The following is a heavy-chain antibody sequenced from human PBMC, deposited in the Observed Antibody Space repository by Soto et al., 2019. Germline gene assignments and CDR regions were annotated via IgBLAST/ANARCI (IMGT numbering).Heavy chain of an antibody. CDR3: ARDPGVGAYPGY. Sequence: QVQLVQSGAEVKKPGASVKVSCKASGYTFTSYYMHWVRQAPGQGLEWMGIINPSGGSTSYAQKCQGRVTMPRDKSTSKVYMELSSLRSEDTAVYYCARDPGVGAYPGYWGQGTLVTVSS. J-gene: IGHJ4*02. CDR2: INPSGGST. V-gene: IGHV1-46*01. CDR1: GYTFTSYY. D-gene: IGHD1-26*01.